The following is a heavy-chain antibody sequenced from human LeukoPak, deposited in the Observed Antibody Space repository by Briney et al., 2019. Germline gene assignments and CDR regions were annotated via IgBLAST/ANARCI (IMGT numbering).Heavy chain of an antibody. V-gene: IGHV3-20*04. Sequence: PGGSLRLSCAASGFTFDDYGMSWVRHAPGKGLEWVSGINWNGGSTVYADSVNGRFTISRDNAKNSLYLQMNSLRAEDTALYYCARLWFGELKNWFDPWGQGTLVTVSS. CDR1: GFTFDDYG. CDR2: INWNGGST. J-gene: IGHJ5*02. D-gene: IGHD3-10*01. CDR3: ARLWFGELKNWFDP.